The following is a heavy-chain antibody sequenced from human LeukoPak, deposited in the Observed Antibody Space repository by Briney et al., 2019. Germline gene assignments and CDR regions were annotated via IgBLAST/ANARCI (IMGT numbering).Heavy chain of an antibody. CDR1: GFPVYTNS. CDR3: ARSPAFYDGAVVKYYFDY. J-gene: IGHJ4*02. CDR2: IYTGGTT. V-gene: IGHV3-53*01. D-gene: IGHD6-19*01. Sequence: GGSLRLSCAVSGFPVYTNSMSWVRQVPGKGLEWVSVIYTGGTTHYADTVKGRFTIPRDNSKNTVYLEMNSLRAEDAAVYFCARSPAFYDGAVVKYYFDYWGQGTLVTVSS.